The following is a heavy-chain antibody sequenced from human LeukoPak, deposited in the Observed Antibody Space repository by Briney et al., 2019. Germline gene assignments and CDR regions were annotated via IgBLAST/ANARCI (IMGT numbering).Heavy chain of an antibody. CDR3: ARINYYDSSGPDAFDI. J-gene: IGHJ3*02. Sequence: SEILSLTCAVYGGSFSGYYWSWIRQPPGKGLEWIGEINHSGGTNYNPSLKSRVTISVDTSKNQFSLKLSSVTAADTAVYYCARINYYDSSGPDAFDIWGQGTMVTVSS. CDR1: GGSFSGYY. D-gene: IGHD3-22*01. V-gene: IGHV4-34*01. CDR2: INHSGGT.